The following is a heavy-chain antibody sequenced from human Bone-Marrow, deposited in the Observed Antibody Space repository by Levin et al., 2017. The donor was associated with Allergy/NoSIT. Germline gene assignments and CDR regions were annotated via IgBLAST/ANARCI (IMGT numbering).Heavy chain of an antibody. CDR3: ARGYSYGYDFDY. Sequence: GGSLRLSCAASGFTFSSYWMHWVRQAPGKGLVWVSHIHTDGSRTTYADSVKGRFTMSKDNAKNTLYLQMNSLRAEDTAVYYCARGYSYGYDFDYWGQGTLVTVSS. CDR2: IHTDGSRT. J-gene: IGHJ4*02. D-gene: IGHD5-18*01. V-gene: IGHV3-74*01. CDR1: GFTFSSYW.